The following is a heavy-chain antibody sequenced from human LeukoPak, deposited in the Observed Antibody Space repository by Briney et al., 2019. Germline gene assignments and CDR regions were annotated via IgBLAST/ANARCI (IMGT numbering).Heavy chain of an antibody. V-gene: IGHV1-2*02. CDR2: INPNSGGT. D-gene: IGHD2-15*01. CDR3: AREGPYCSGGSCYSRLGD. Sequence: WASVKVSCKASGYTFTGYYMHWVRQAPGQGLEWMGWINPNSGGTNHAQKFQGRVTMTRDTSISTAYMELSRLRSDDTAVYYCAREGPYCSGGSCYSRLGDWGQGTLVTVSS. J-gene: IGHJ4*02. CDR1: GYTFTGYY.